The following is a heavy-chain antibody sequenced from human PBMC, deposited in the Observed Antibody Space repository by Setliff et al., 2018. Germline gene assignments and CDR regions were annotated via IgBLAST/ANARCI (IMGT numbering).Heavy chain of an antibody. J-gene: IGHJ6*04. CDR1: GYTFTGHH. V-gene: IGHV1-2*02. D-gene: IGHD3-10*01. Sequence: ASVKVSCKASGYTFTGHHLHWVRQAPGQGLEWMGWINPRTGVTNSAQKFQGRVTMTRDTSITTVYMDLSRLKSDDTAVYYCARGTDYHGSGSYWAKDVWGKGTTVTVSS. CDR2: INPRTGVT. CDR3: ARGTDYHGSGSYWAKDV.